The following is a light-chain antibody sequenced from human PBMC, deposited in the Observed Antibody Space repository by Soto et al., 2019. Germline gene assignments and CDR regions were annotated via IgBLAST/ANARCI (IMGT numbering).Light chain of an antibody. CDR2: KAS. V-gene: IGKV1-5*03. CDR1: QSINYW. CDR3: KQYASYSWT. Sequence: DPQMTQSPSTLSASVGDRVTITCRASQSINYWLAWYQQKPGKAPNLLISKASTLESGVPSRFSGSGSGTEFTLTISSLQPEDFATYYCKQYASYSWTFGQGTKVEIK. J-gene: IGKJ1*01.